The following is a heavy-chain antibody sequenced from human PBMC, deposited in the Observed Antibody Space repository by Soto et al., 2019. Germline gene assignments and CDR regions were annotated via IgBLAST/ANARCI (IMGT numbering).Heavy chain of an antibody. CDR1: GCTFSSYA. CDR3: ARDYYGGLYTLDV. Sequence: SVKVSSKAPGCTFSSYAISWVRQAPGQGLEWMGGIIPIFATPNYAQKFQGRVTITADESTGTAYMELSSLRSEDTAVCYCARDYYGGLYTLDVWGQGTTVTVSS. J-gene: IGHJ6*02. CDR2: IIPIFATP. V-gene: IGHV1-69*13. D-gene: IGHD4-17*01.